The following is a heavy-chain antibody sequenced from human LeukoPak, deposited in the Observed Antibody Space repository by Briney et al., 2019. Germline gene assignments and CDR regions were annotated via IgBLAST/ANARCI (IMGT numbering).Heavy chain of an antibody. CDR2: IYHSGST. Sequence: PSQTLSLTRAVSGGSISSGGYSWSWIRQPPGEGLEWIGYIYHSGSTYYNPSLKSRVTISVDRSKNQFSLKLSSVTAADTAVYYCARVVGATTRDYYYGMDVWGQGTTVTVSS. CDR1: GGSISSGGYS. J-gene: IGHJ6*02. D-gene: IGHD1-26*01. CDR3: ARVVGATTRDYYYGMDV. V-gene: IGHV4-30-2*01.